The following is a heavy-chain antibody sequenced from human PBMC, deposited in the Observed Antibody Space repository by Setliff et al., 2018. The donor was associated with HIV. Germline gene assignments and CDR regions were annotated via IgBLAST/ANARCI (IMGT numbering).Heavy chain of an antibody. D-gene: IGHD3-10*01. J-gene: IGHJ4*02. CDR2: IYYSGST. V-gene: IGHV4-59*06. CDR3: ARDRSDYNLPGYFEH. Sequence: PSETRSPTCTVSGGSISSYYWSWLRQHPGKGLEWIGYIYYSGSTYYNPSLKSRVTISVDTSRNQLSLKLSSVTAADTAVYYCARDRSDYNLPGYFEHWGQGTPVTVSS. CDR1: GGSISSYY.